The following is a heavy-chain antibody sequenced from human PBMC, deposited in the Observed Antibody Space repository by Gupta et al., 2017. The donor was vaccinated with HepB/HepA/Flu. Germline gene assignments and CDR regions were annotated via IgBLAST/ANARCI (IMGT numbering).Heavy chain of an antibody. D-gene: IGHD6-13*01. CDR3: AREGPLASAVPLDY. Sequence: QVQLQQWGAGLLKPSETLSLTCAVYGGSFSGYYWTWIRQPPGKGLEWIGEINDIGSTNYNPSLKSRVTISIATSKNQFSLKLTYVTAADTAVYYCAREGPLASAVPLDYWGQGTLVIVSS. J-gene: IGHJ4*02. CDR2: INDIGST. V-gene: IGHV4-34*02. CDR1: GGSFSGYY.